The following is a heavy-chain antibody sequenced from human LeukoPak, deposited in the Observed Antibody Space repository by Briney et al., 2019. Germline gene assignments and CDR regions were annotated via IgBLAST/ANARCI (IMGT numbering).Heavy chain of an antibody. V-gene: IGHV1-69*05. CDR1: GGTFSSYT. CDR3: ALRECSSTSCYFFRFDP. J-gene: IGHJ5*02. Sequence: GASVKVSCKASGGTFSSYTISWVRQAPGQGLEWMGGIIPIFGTANYAQKLQGRVTITTDESTSTAYMELSSLRSEDTAVYYCALRECSSTSCYFFRFDPWGQGTLVTVSS. D-gene: IGHD2-2*01. CDR2: IIPIFGTA.